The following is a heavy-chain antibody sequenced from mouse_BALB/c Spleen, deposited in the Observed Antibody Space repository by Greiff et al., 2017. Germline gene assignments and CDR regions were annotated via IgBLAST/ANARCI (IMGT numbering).Heavy chain of an antibody. CDR1: GYTFTSYW. Sequence: QVQLQQSGAELAKPGASVKMSCKASGYTFTSYWMHWVKQRPGQGLEWIGYINPSTGYTEYNQKFKDKATLTADKSSSTAYMQLSSLTSEDSAVYYCARGALYDLGDYWGQGTTLTVSS. D-gene: IGHD2-12*01. CDR3: ARGALYDLGDY. V-gene: IGHV1-7*01. J-gene: IGHJ2*01. CDR2: INPSTGYT.